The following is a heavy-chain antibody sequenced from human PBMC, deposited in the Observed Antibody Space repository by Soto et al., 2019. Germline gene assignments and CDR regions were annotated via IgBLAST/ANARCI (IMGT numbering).Heavy chain of an antibody. J-gene: IGHJ4*02. CDR1: GGSFSGYY. D-gene: IGHD6-6*01. V-gene: IGHV4-34*01. CDR2: INHDGIT. CDR3: ARGRGIATRFFDY. Sequence: PSETLSLTCAVYGGSFSGYYSSWIRQPPGKGLEWIGEINHDGITNYNPSLKSRVTISLDTSKNQFSLKLSSVSAADTAVYYCARGRGIATRFFDYWGPGTLVTVSS.